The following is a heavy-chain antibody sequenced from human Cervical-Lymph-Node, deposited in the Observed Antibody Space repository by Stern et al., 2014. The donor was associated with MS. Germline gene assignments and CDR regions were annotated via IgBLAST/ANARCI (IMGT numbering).Heavy chain of an antibody. CDR3: ARGTGSYFDF. CDR1: GYTFTNHF. CDR2: INPTGGST. V-gene: IGHV1-46*01. Sequence: VQLVESGAEVKKPGASVKVSCKASGYTFTNHFMPWVRQAPGQGLPWMGIINPTGGSTSYAQKFQGRVTMTRDTSTSTVYMDLSSLRSDDTAVYYCARGTGSYFDFWGQGTLVTVSS. D-gene: IGHD3/OR15-3a*01. J-gene: IGHJ4*02.